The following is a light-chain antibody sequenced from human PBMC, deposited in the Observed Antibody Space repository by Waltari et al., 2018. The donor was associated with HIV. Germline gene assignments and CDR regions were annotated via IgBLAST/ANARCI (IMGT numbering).Light chain of an antibody. CDR1: QSVSSSY. J-gene: IGKJ2*01. CDR3: QQYGSSLIYT. V-gene: IGKV3-20*01. Sequence: EIVLTQSPGTLSLSPGERATLSCRASQSVSSSYLAWSQQKPGQAPRLLIYGASTRATGIPDRFSGSGSGTDFTLTISRLEPEDFAVYYCQQYGSSLIYTFGQGTKLEIK. CDR2: GAS.